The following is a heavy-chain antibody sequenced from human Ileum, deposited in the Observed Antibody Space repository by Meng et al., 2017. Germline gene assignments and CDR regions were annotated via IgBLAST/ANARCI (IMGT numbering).Heavy chain of an antibody. D-gene: IGHD3-22*01. CDR3: ARGHYDKYFDS. CDR1: GGSVNTGSYY. Sequence: QGQLQESGPGLVRPSETLSLTCTSSGGSVNTGSYYWSWIRQPPGKGLEWIGYMYFSGSTKYNASLKSRVSISVDTSKKQFSLNLTSVTAADTAVYYCARGHYDKYFDSWGQGTLVTVSS. J-gene: IGHJ4*02. CDR2: MYFSGST. V-gene: IGHV4-61*01.